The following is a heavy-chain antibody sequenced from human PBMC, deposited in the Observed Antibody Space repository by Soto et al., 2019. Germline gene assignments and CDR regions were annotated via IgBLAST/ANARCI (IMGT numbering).Heavy chain of an antibody. CDR3: ASSKAYSNGNGSYYVSA. CDR1: GITFSDYY. V-gene: IGHV3-11*01. D-gene: IGHD3-22*01. CDR2: SSNRGTAI. J-gene: IGHJ5*02. Sequence: PGGSLRLSCAASGITFSDYYMSWIRQAPGKGLEWVSCSSNRGTAIYYADSVKGRFTISRDNAKNSLYLQMNSLRAEDTAVYYCASSKAYSNGNGSYYVSAWGQGTLVTVSS.